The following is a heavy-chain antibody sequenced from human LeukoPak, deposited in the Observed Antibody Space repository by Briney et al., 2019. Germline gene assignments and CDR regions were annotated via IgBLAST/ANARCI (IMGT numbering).Heavy chain of an antibody. V-gene: IGHV3-30-3*01. CDR1: GFTFSSYA. CDR2: ISYDGSNK. D-gene: IGHD6-13*01. Sequence: GRSLRLSCAASGFTFSSYAMLWVRQAPGKGLEWVAVISYDGSNKYYADSVKGRFTISRDNSKNTLYLQMNSLRAEDTAVYYCAKDRRVRQQQLVSPFDYWGQGSLVTVSS. CDR3: AKDRRVRQQQLVSPFDY. J-gene: IGHJ4*02.